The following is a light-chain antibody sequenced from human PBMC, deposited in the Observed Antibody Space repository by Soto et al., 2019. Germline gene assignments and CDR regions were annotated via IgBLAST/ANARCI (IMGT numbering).Light chain of an antibody. CDR1: QSVSSY. V-gene: IGKV3-11*01. J-gene: IGKJ5*01. CDR2: DVS. CDR3: QQRNYWQVT. Sequence: EVVLTQSPVTLSLSPGERATLSCRASQSVSSYLAWYQQKPGQAPRLLIYDVSNGATGIPARFSGSGSGTDFTLTISSLEPEDFAVYYCQQRNYWQVTFGQGTRLEIK.